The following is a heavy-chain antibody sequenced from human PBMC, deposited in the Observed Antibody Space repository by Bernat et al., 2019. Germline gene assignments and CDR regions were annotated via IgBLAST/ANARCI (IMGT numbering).Heavy chain of an antibody. Sequence: EVQLLESGGGLVQPGGSLRLSCEASGFTFSTYAMSWVRQAPGKGLEWVSGYSGSGTTEYADSVKGRFTISRDNSKNTLYLQMNSLRAEDTAVYYCAKDTGYSSGWYFDAFDIWGQGTMVTVSS. CDR3: AKDTGYSSGWYFDAFDI. CDR1: GFTFSTYA. CDR2: YSGSGTT. D-gene: IGHD6-19*01. J-gene: IGHJ3*02. V-gene: IGHV3-23*01.